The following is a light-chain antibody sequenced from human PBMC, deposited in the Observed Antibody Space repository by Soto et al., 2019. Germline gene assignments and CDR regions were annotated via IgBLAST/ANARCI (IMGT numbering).Light chain of an antibody. CDR2: GAS. Sequence: EIVMTQSPATLSVSPGEGATLSCRASQSVSSKLAWYQQKPGQAPRLLIYGASTRATGIPARFSGSGSGTEFSLTISSLQSEDFAVYYCHQYASSPGTFGQGTKVDIK. J-gene: IGKJ1*01. CDR1: QSVSSK. V-gene: IGKV3-15*01. CDR3: HQYASSPGT.